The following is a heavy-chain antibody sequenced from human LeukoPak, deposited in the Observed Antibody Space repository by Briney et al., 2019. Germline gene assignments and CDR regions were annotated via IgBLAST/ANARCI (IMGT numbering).Heavy chain of an antibody. Sequence: NPGGSLRLSCAASGFTFSSYSMNWVRQAPGKGLEWVSSISSSSSYIYYADSVKGRFTISRDNAKNSLYLQMNSLRAEDTAVYYCARDSGIAAAGLGLKYGMDVWGKGTTVTVSS. J-gene: IGHJ6*04. CDR3: ARDSGIAAAGLGLKYGMDV. CDR2: ISSSSSYI. CDR1: GFTFSSYS. D-gene: IGHD6-13*01. V-gene: IGHV3-21*01.